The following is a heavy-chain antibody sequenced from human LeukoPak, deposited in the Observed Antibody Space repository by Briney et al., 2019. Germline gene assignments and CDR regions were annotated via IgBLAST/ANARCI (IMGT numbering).Heavy chain of an antibody. D-gene: IGHD4-23*01. CDR3: ARAIGKSEGY. Sequence: GGSLRLSCAASGFIFNDYAMSWVRQVPGKGLECVSVISASGGKTYYADSVKGRFTISRDNAKSSLYLQMDSLRAEDTAVYYCARAIGKSEGYWGQGTLVTVSS. CDR1: GFIFNDYA. J-gene: IGHJ4*02. V-gene: IGHV3-23*01. CDR2: ISASGGKT.